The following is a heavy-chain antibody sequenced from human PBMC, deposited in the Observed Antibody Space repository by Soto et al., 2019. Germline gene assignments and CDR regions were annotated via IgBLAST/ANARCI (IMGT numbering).Heavy chain of an antibody. J-gene: IGHJ6*02. CDR2: IRSKAYGGTT. CDR1: GFTFGDYA. CDR3: TRGWPTNYYDSSGYYYYYGMDV. Sequence: GGSLRLSCTASGFTFGDYAMSWFRQAPGKGLEWVGFIRSKAYGGTTEYAASVKGRFTISRDDSKSIAHLQMNSLKTEDTAVYYCTRGWPTNYYDSSGYYYYYGMDVWGQGTTVTVSS. V-gene: IGHV3-49*03. D-gene: IGHD3-22*01.